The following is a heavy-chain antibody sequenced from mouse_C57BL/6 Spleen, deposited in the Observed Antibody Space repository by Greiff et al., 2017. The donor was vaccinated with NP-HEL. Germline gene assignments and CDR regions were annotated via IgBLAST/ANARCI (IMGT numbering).Heavy chain of an antibody. J-gene: IGHJ2*01. D-gene: IGHD1-1*01. V-gene: IGHV1-18*01. CDR3: ARGGSSYEGGYYLDY. Sequence: EVRLQQSGPELVKPGASVKIPCKASGYTSTDYNMDWVKQSHGKSLEWIGDINPNNGGTIYNQKFKGKATLTVDKSSSTAYMELRSLTSEDTAVYSCARGGSSYEGGYYLDYWGQGTTLTVSS. CDR1: GYTSTDYN. CDR2: INPNNGGT.